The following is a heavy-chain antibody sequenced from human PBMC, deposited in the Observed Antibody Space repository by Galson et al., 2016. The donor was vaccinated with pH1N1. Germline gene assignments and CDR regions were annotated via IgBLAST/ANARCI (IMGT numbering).Heavy chain of an antibody. V-gene: IGHV1-46*01. J-gene: IGHJ3*01. D-gene: IGHD3-16*01. Sequence: SVKVSCKASGNMFSVYYIHWVRQAPGQGLEWMGIIDPGSGGTNYKLKFQGRVTMTRDTSTSTVYMELSTLTSKDTAMYYCVGIKGGTLDLWGQGTKVTVSS. CDR1: GNMFSVYY. CDR3: VGIKGGTLDL. CDR2: IDPGSGGT.